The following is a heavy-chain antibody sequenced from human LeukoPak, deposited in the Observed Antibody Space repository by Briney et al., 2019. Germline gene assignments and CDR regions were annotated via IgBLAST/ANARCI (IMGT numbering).Heavy chain of an antibody. D-gene: IGHD2-15*01. V-gene: IGHV4-59*01. CDR3: ARRYCSGGSCSDAFDI. CDR2: IYYSGST. CDR1: GGSISSYY. Sequence: SETLSLTCTVSGGSISSYYWSWIRQPPGKGLEWIGYIYYSGSTSYSPSLKSRVTISVDTSKNQFSLKLSSVTAADTAMYYCARRYCSGGSCSDAFDIWGHGTMVTVSS. J-gene: IGHJ3*02.